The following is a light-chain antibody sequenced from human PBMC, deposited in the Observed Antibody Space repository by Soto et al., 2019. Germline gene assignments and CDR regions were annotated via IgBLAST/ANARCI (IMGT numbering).Light chain of an antibody. V-gene: IGLV2-14*01. CDR2: EVT. J-gene: IGLJ1*01. CDR3: SSYTSSSTQV. Sequence: QSALTQPASVSGSPGQSITISCTGTSSDVGGYNYVSWYQHHPGKAPKCMIYEVTNRPSGVSNRFSGSKSGNTASLTISGLQAEDEADYYCSSYTSSSTQVFGTGTKLTVL. CDR1: SSDVGGYNY.